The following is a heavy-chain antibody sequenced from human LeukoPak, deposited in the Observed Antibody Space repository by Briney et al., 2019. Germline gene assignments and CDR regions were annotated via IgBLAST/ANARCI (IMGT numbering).Heavy chain of an antibody. J-gene: IGHJ6*03. V-gene: IGHV3-48*01. CDR1: GFTFSSYS. CDR2: ISSSSSTI. Sequence: GGSLRLSCAASGFTFSSYSMNWVRQAPGKGLEWVSYISSSSSTIYYADSVKGRFTISRDNAKNSLYLQMNSLRAEDTAVYYCARVQGSSTRRSYYYYYYMDVWGKGTMVTVSS. D-gene: IGHD6-6*01. CDR3: ARVQGSSTRRSYYYYYYMDV.